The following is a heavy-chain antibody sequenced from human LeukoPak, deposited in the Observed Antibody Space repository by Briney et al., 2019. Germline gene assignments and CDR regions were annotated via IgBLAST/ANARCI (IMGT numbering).Heavy chain of an antibody. CDR1: GGTFSSYA. J-gene: IGHJ5*02. Sequence: SVKVSCKASGGTFSSYAISWVRQAPGQGLEWMGGIIPIFGTANYAQKFQGRVTITADESSSTAYMELSSLRSEDTAVYYCVRVLYSNYDRGPNWFDPWGQGTLVTVS. CDR2: IIPIFGTA. V-gene: IGHV1-69*13. CDR3: VRVLYSNYDRGPNWFDP. D-gene: IGHD4-11*01.